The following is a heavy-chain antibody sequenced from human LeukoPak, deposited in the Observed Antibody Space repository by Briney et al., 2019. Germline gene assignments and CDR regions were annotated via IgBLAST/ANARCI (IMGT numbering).Heavy chain of an antibody. Sequence: PGGSLRLSWAASGFTFSNYEMNWVRQASGKGLEWVSYISSSGSTVYYADSVKGRFTISRDNARNSLYLQMNSLGAEDTAVYYCARYRSPLDYWGQGTLVTVSS. CDR3: ARYRSPLDY. J-gene: IGHJ4*02. D-gene: IGHD3-16*02. V-gene: IGHV3-48*03. CDR1: GFTFSNYE. CDR2: ISSSGSTV.